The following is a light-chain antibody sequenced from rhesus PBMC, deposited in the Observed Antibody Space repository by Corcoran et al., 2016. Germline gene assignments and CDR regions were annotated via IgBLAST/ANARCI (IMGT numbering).Light chain of an antibody. Sequence: DIQMTQSPSSLSASVGDTVTITCRASQGISSYLNWFQQKPGKAPKPLIYAASSLESGVPSRFSASGSGTEFILTICSLQPEDFAAYYCLQHNSYPYSFGQGTKVEIK. J-gene: IGKJ2*01. CDR2: AAS. V-gene: IGKV1-28*01. CDR3: LQHNSYPYS. CDR1: QGISSY.